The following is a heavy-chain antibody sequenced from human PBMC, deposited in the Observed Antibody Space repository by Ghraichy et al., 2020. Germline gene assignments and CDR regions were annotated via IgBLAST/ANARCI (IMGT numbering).Heavy chain of an antibody. Sequence: LSLSCAASGFTFSNAWMSWVRQAPGKGLEWVCRIKSKTDCGTKDYAAPVKGRFPISRDDSKNTLYLQMNSLKTEDTAVYYCTTGTYYDFWSGYFRGSIYCGMDVWGQGTPLSVSS. CDR3: TTGTYYDFWSGYFRGSIYCGMDV. J-gene: IGHJ6*02. D-gene: IGHD3-3*01. V-gene: IGHV3-15*01. CDR1: GFTFSNAW. CDR2: IKSKTDCGTK.